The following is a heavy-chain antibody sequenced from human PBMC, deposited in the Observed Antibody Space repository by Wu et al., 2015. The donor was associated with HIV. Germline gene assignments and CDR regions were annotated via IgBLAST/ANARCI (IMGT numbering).Heavy chain of an antibody. D-gene: IGHD1-1*01. J-gene: IGHJ6*03. CDR3: ARDLFSAQIGTDYYYYYYMDV. CDR2: FTTIFGTA. V-gene: IGHV1-69*12. CDR1: GGTFSSYG. Sequence: QLVQSGAEVKKPGSSVKVSCKTSGGTFSSYGVSWVRQAPGQGLEWMGGFTTIFGTANYAQKFQDRVTITADESTGTAYMELRSLRSEDTAVYYCARDLFSAQIGTDYYYYYYMDVWGKGTTVTVS.